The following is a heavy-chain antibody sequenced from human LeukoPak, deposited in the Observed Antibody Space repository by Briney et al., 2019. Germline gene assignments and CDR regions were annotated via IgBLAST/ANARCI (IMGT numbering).Heavy chain of an antibody. CDR2: ISGSGGST. V-gene: IGHV3-23*01. CDR1: GITLSNYG. J-gene: IGHJ4*02. D-gene: IGHD3-22*01. CDR3: AKRGVVIRVILVGFHKEAYYFDS. Sequence: PGGSLRLSCAASGITLSNYGMSWVRQAPGKGLEWVAGISGSGGSTNYADSVKGRFTISRDNPKNTLYLQMNSLRAEDTAVYFCAKRGVVIRVILVGFHKEAYYFDSWGQGALVIVSS.